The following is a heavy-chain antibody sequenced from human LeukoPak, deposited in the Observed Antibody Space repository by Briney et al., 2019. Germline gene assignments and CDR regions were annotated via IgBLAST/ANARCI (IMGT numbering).Heavy chain of an antibody. D-gene: IGHD5-12*01. CDR3: AREGAYSGTCYLDY. V-gene: IGHV6-1*01. CDR2: TYCRSKWYD. Sequence: SQTLSLTCAISGDSVSSNRAAWNWIRQSPSRGLEWLGRTYCRSKWYDEYALSVKSRITIIPDTSKNHFSLLLNSVTPGDTAVYFCAREGAYSGTCYLDYWGQGTLVTVSS. CDR1: GDSVSSNRAA. J-gene: IGHJ4*02.